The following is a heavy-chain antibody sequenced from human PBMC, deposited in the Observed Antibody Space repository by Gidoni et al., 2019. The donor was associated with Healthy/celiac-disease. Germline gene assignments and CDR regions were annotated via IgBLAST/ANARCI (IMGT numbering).Heavy chain of an antibody. D-gene: IGHD3-10*01. CDR1: GFTCDAYT. Sequence: EVQLVESGGVGVHPGGSLRLSCAASGFTCDAYTMHWVRQAPGKGLECVARISWDGGSTYYADSVKGRFTISRDNSKNSLYLQMYSLRTEDTALYYCAKDGDTMVRGVIGFMDVWGQGTTVTVSS. CDR3: AKDGDTMVRGVIGFMDV. V-gene: IGHV3-43*01. CDR2: ISWDGGST. J-gene: IGHJ6*02.